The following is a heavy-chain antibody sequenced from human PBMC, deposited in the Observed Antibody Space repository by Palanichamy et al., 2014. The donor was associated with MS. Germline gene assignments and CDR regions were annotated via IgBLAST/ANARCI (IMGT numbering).Heavy chain of an antibody. CDR1: DSPSAPTG. CDR3: AREKDNSGRQTDSFDI. D-gene: IGHD3-10*01. J-gene: IGHJ3*02. Sequence: LVESGGGLVQPGGSRRDSPVQALDSPSAPTGCTGSAKRPGKGLVWVSRIKSDGRSISYADSVKGRFTISRDNAKSTVYLQMNSLRAEDAAVYYCAREKDNSGRQTDSFDIWGQGTMVTVSP. V-gene: IGHV3-74*01. CDR2: IKSDGRSI.